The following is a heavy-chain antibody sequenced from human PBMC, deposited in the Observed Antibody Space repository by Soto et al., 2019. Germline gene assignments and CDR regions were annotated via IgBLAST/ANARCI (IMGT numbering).Heavy chain of an antibody. Sequence: PVGSLRLSCAASGFTFSSYWMHWVRQAPGKGLVWVSRINSDGSSTSYADSVKGRFTISRDNAKNTLYLQMNSLRAEDTAVYYCARGAFWYSSGWDWFDPWGQGTLVTVSS. CDR3: ARGAFWYSSGWDWFDP. D-gene: IGHD6-19*01. CDR2: INSDGSST. V-gene: IGHV3-74*01. J-gene: IGHJ5*02. CDR1: GFTFSSYW.